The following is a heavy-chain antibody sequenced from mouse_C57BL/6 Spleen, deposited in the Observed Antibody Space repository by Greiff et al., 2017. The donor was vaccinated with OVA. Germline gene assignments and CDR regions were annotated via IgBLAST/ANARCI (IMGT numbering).Heavy chain of an antibody. CDR2: IDPETGGT. J-gene: IGHJ2*01. Sequence: QVQLQQSGAELVRPGASVTLSCKASGYTFTDYEMHWVKQTPVHGLEWIGAIDPETGGTAYNQKFKGKAILTVDKSSSTAYMELRSLTSEDSAVYYCTRGNSFYYFDYWGQGTTLTVSS. CDR1: GYTFTDYE. V-gene: IGHV1-15*01. CDR3: TRGNSFYYFDY. D-gene: IGHD2-12*01.